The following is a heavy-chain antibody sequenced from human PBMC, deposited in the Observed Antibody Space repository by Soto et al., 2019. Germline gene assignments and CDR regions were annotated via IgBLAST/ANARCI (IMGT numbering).Heavy chain of an antibody. J-gene: IGHJ5*02. D-gene: IGHD2-8*01. CDR2: AYYSGST. CDR3: ARDRSTYGGGGTGEVKENWFDP. V-gene: IGHV4-59*01. CDR1: GGSISHYY. Sequence: SETLSLTCTVSGGSISHYYWSWIRQSPGKGLEWIGYAYYSGSTDYNPSLKSRVTMSVDTSKNQVSLKLNSVTTADTAVHYCARDRSTYGGGGTGEVKENWFDPWGPGTLVTVSS.